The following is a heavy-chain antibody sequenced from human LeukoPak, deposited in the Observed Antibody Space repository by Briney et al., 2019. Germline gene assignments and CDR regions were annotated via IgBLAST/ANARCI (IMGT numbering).Heavy chain of an antibody. CDR2: ISAYNGNT. Sequence: GASVKVSCKASGYTFTSYGISWVRQAPGQGLEWMGWISAYNGNTNYAQKLQGRVTMTTHTSTTTAYMELRSLRSDDKAVYYCARGGYGRVWFGELEDYWGQGTMVTVSS. CDR1: GYTFTSYG. J-gene: IGHJ4*02. CDR3: ARGGYGRVWFGELEDY. V-gene: IGHV1-18*01. D-gene: IGHD3-10*01.